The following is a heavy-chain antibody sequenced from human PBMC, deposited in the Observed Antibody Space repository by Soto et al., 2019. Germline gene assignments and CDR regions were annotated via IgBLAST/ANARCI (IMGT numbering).Heavy chain of an antibody. V-gene: IGHV4-31*03. Sequence: QVQLQESGPGLVKPSQTLSLTCTVSGGSISSGGYYWRWIRQHPGKGLEWIGYIYYSGSTYYNPPLKSRVTTSVDTSNNPFSLQLSSVTAADTAVYYCARDKSPSSSRVRGVIISNNWFDPWGQGTLVTVSS. CDR2: IYYSGST. J-gene: IGHJ5*02. D-gene: IGHD3-10*01. CDR3: ARDKSPSSSRVRGVIISNNWFDP. CDR1: GGSISSGGYY.